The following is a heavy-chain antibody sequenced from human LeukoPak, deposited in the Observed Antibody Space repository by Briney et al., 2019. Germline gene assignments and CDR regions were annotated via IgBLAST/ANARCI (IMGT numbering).Heavy chain of an antibody. Sequence: PGGSLRLSWAASGFTFSSHSMNWVRQAPGKGLEWVSYISSSSTIYYADSVKGRFTISRDNAKNSLYLQMNSLRAEDTAVYYCARGAYYYEDWGQGTLVTVSS. CDR2: ISSSSTI. V-gene: IGHV3-48*01. J-gene: IGHJ4*02. CDR1: GFTFSSHS. D-gene: IGHD3-22*01. CDR3: ARGAYYYED.